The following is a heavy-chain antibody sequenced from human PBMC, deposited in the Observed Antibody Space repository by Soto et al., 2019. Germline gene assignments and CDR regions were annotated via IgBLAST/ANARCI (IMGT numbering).Heavy chain of an antibody. CDR2: ISSSSSTI. D-gene: IGHD5-18*01. CDR3: ARDRGIQLWLYC. Sequence: EVQLVESGGGLVQPGGSLRLSCAASGFTFSSYSMNWVRQAPGKGLEWVSYISSSSSTIYYADSVKGRFTISRDNAKNSLYLQMTSLRDEDTAVYYCARDRGIQLWLYCWGQGTLVTVSS. CDR1: GFTFSSYS. V-gene: IGHV3-48*02. J-gene: IGHJ4*02.